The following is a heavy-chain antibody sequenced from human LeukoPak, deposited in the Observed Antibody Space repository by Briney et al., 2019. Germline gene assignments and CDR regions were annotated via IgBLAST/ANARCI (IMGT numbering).Heavy chain of an antibody. CDR1: GFSFRDYY. D-gene: IGHD4-17*01. J-gene: IGHJ5*02. Sequence: PGGSLRLSCAASGFSFRDYYMSWIRQAPGKGLEWVSFISSSSSYIYYADSVKGRFTISRDNAKNSLYLQMNSLRAEDTAVYYCARVGNDYGDSNWFDPRGQGTLVTVSS. V-gene: IGHV3-11*06. CDR2: ISSSSSYI. CDR3: ARVGNDYGDSNWFDP.